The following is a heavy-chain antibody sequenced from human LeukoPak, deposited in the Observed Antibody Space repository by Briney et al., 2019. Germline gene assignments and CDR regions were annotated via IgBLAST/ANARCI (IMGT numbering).Heavy chain of an antibody. D-gene: IGHD1-26*01. CDR1: GFTFSSYS. V-gene: IGHV3-21*01. J-gene: IGHJ4*02. CDR2: ISSSSSYI. CDR3: ARDLIVGDTSFDY. Sequence: GGSLRLSCAASGFTFSSYSMNWVRQAPGKGLEWVSSISSSSSYIYYADSVKGRFTISRDNAKNSLYLQMNSLRAEDTAVYYCARDLIVGDTSFDYWGQGTLVTVSS.